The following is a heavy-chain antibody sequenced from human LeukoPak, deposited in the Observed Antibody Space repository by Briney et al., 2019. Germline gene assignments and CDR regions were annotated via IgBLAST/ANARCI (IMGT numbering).Heavy chain of an antibody. V-gene: IGHV3-74*01. D-gene: IGHD6-6*01. J-gene: IGHJ4*02. CDR3: ARAAYNSSPDY. CDR1: GFTFSHYW. Sequence: GGSLRLSCAASGFTFSHYWMVWVRQTPEKGLVWVSYIVSDGSDTSYADSVKGRFTMSRDSAKDTLYLQMDSLRTEDTAMYYCARAAYNSSPDYWGQGTLVTVSS. CDR2: IVSDGSDT.